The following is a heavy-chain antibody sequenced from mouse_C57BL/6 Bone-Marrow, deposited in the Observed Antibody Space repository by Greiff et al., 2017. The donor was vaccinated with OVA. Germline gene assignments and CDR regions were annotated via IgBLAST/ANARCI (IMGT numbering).Heavy chain of an antibody. CDR3: AKGDLLWLRRKAMDY. CDR2: IWSGGST. Sequence: VQLQQSGPGLVQPSPSLSITCTVSGFSLTSSGVHWVRQPPGKGLEWLGVIWSGGSTDSNAAFISRLSISKDNSKSQVFFKMNSLQADDTAIYYCAKGDLLWLRRKAMDYWGQGTSVTVSS. V-gene: IGHV2-4*01. D-gene: IGHD2-2*01. J-gene: IGHJ4*01. CDR1: GFSLTSSG.